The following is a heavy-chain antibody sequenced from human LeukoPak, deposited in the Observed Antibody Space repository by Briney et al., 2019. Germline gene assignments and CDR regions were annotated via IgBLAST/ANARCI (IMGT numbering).Heavy chain of an antibody. CDR2: ISWNSGSI. Sequence: GGSLRLSCAASGFTFDDYAMHWVRQAPGKGLEWVSGISWNSGSIGYADSVKGRFTISRDNAKNSLYLQVNSLRAEDTALYYCAKASLAAALDYWGQGTLVTVSS. CDR1: GFTFDDYA. D-gene: IGHD6-13*01. CDR3: AKASLAAALDY. V-gene: IGHV3-9*01. J-gene: IGHJ4*02.